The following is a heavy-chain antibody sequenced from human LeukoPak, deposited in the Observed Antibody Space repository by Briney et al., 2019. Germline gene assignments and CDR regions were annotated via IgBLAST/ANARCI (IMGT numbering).Heavy chain of an antibody. V-gene: IGHV1-69*04. Sequence: SVKVSCKASGGTFSSYAISWVRQAPGQGLEWMGRIIPILGIANYAQKFQGRVTITADKSTSTAYMELSSLRSEDTAVDYCARDGGSSWPLFDYWGQGTLVTVSS. CDR1: GGTFSSYA. CDR2: IIPILGIA. J-gene: IGHJ4*02. D-gene: IGHD6-13*01. CDR3: ARDGGSSWPLFDY.